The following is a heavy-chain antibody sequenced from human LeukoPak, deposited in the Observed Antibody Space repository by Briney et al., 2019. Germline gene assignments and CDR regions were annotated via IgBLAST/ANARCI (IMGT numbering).Heavy chain of an antibody. CDR1: GFTFSSYE. Sequence: GGSLRLSCAASGFTFSSYEMNWVRQAPGKGLEWVSYISSSGSTIYYADSVKGRFTISRDNAKNSLYLQINSLRAEDTAVYYCARGDYGDFFFDYWGQGTLVTVSS. D-gene: IGHD4-17*01. V-gene: IGHV3-48*03. CDR2: ISSSGSTI. CDR3: ARGDYGDFFFDY. J-gene: IGHJ4*02.